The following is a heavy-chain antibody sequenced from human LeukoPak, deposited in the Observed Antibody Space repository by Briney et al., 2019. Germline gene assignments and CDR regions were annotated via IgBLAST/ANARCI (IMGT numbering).Heavy chain of an antibody. J-gene: IGHJ5*02. CDR2: ISYDGSNK. CDR1: GFTFSSYA. V-gene: IGHV3-30-3*01. D-gene: IGHD2-2*02. CDR3: ARDLAPAAIPAPSYNWFDP. Sequence: GGSLRLSCAASGFTFSSYAMHWVRQAPGKGLEWVAVISYDGSNKYYSDSVKGRFTISRHNSKNTLYLQMNSLRAEDTAVYYCARDLAPAAIPAPSYNWFDPWGQGTLVTVSS.